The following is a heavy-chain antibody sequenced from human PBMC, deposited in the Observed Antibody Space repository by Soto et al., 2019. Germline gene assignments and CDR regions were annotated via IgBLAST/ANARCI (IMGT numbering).Heavy chain of an antibody. D-gene: IGHD1-7*01. J-gene: IGHJ4*02. CDR2: VYYSGST. Sequence: PSETLSLTCTVSGGSISSAYWSWIRQPPGKGLEWIGNVYYSGSTNYNPSLKSRVTISVDTSKNHFSLKLSSVTAADTAVYYCARDRPGTTVFDYWGQGTLVTVSS. V-gene: IGHV4-59*01. CDR1: GGSISSAY. CDR3: ARDRPGTTVFDY.